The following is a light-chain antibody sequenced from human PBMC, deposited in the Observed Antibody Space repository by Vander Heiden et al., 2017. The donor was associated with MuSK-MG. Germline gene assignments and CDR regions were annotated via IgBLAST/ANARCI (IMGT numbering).Light chain of an antibody. V-gene: IGKV1-5*03. CDR1: QSISSW. CDR2: KSS. J-gene: IGKJ2*01. Sequence: DIQMTQSPSTLSASVGDRVTITCRASQSISSWLAWYQQKPGKAPKLLIYKSSSLESGVPSRVSGSGSGTEFTLTISSLQPDDFATYYCQQDISYPYTFGQGTKMEIK. CDR3: QQDISYPYT.